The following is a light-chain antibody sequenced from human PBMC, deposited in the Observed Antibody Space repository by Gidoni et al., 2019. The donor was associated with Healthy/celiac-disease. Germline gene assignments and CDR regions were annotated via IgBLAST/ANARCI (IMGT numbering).Light chain of an antibody. CDR3: QQYDNLPWT. V-gene: IGKV1-33*01. J-gene: IGKJ1*01. CDR1: QDISNY. Sequence: DIQMTQSPSSLSASVGDRVTITCQASQDISNYLNWYQQKPGKAPKVLIYDASSLKTGVPSRFSGSGSGTDFTFTITSLQPEDIATYYCQQYDNLPWTFGQGTKVEIK. CDR2: DAS.